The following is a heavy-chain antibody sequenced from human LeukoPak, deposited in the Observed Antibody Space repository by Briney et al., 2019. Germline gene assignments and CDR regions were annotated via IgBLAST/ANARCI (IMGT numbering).Heavy chain of an antibody. CDR2: IYSSGST. V-gene: IGHV4-4*07. Sequence: SETLSLTCTVSGGSISSYYWSWIRQPAGKGLQWIGRIYSSGSTNYNPFLKSRVTMSVDTSKNQFSLRLSSVTAADTAVYYCARDLGFWSGPDYWGQGTLVTVSS. CDR3: ARDLGFWSGPDY. CDR1: GGSISSYY. J-gene: IGHJ4*02. D-gene: IGHD3-3*01.